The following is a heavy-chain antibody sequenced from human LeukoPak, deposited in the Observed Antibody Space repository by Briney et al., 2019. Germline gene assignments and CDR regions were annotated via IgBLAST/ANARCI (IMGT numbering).Heavy chain of an antibody. CDR3: AKTSRLWFGERYFDY. V-gene: IGHV3-23*01. Sequence: PGGSLRLSCAASGFTFSSYAMSWVRQAPGKGLEWVSAISGSGGSTYYADSVKGRFTISRDNSKNTLYLQMNSLRAEDTAVYYCAKTSRLWFGERYFDYWGQGTLVTVSS. J-gene: IGHJ4*02. CDR1: GFTFSSYA. CDR2: ISGSGGST. D-gene: IGHD3-10*01.